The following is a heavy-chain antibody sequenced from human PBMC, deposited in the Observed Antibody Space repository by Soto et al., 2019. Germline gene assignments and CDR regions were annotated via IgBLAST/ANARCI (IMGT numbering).Heavy chain of an antibody. Sequence: SVKVSCKASGGTFSSYAISWVRQAPGQGLEWLGGSITIFGTANYAQKFQGRVTITADESTSTAYRELSSLRSEDTAVYYWARGGRREYGGPGYWGQGTLVTVSA. CDR3: ARGGRREYGGPGY. CDR1: GGTFSSYA. J-gene: IGHJ4*02. D-gene: IGHD4-17*01. CDR2: SITIFGTA. V-gene: IGHV1-69*13.